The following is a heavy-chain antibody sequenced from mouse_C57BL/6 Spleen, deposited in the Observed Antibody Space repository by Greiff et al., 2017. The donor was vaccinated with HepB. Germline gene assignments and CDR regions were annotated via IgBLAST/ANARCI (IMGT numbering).Heavy chain of an antibody. CDR1: GYTFTSYW. CDR3: AGEADYDGSSYVYFDV. Sequence: QVQLQQPGAELVKPGASVKLSCKASGYTFTSYWMHWVKQRPGQGLEWIGMIHPNSGSTNYNEKFKSKATLTVDKSSSTAYMQLSSLTSEDSAVYYCAGEADYDGSSYVYFDVWGTGTTVTVSS. J-gene: IGHJ1*03. V-gene: IGHV1-64*01. CDR2: IHPNSGST. D-gene: IGHD1-1*01.